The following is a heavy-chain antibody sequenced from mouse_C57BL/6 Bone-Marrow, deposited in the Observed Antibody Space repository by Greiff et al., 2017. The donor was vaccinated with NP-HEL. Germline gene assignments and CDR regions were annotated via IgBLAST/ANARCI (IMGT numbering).Heavy chain of an antibody. CDR1: GYTFTSYW. V-gene: IGHV1-64*01. J-gene: IGHJ1*03. Sequence: QVQLQQPGAELVKPGASVKLSCKASGYTFTSYWMHWVKQRPGQGLEWIGMIHPNSGSTNYNEKFKSKATLTVDKSSSTAYMQLSSLTSEDSAVYYWASLVSPSYWYLDVWGTGTTVTVSS. D-gene: IGHD2-10*02. CDR2: IHPNSGST. CDR3: ASLVSPSYWYLDV.